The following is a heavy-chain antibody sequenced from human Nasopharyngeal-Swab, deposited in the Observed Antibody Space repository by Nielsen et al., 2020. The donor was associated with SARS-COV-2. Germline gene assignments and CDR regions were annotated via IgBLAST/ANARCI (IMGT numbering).Heavy chain of an antibody. D-gene: IGHD6-19*01. Sequence: GESLKISCAASGFTFSSYGIHWVRQAPGKGLEWVAVISYDGSNKYYADSVKGRFTISRDNSKNTLFLQMNSLTAEDTAVYYCARAVAGTYYYGMDVWGQGTTVTVSS. J-gene: IGHJ6*02. CDR3: ARAVAGTYYYGMDV. CDR2: ISYDGSNK. V-gene: IGHV3-30*03. CDR1: GFTFSSYG.